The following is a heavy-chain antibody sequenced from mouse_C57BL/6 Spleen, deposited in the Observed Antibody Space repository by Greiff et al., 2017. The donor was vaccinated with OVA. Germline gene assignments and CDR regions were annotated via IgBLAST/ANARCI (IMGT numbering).Heavy chain of an antibody. V-gene: IGHV1-82*01. CDR2: IYPGDGDT. D-gene: IGHD2-5*01. J-gene: IGHJ2*01. Sequence: VQLQQSGPELVKPGASVKISCKASGYAFSSSWMNWVKQRPGKGLEWIGRIYPGDGDTNYNGKFKGKATLTADKSSSTAYMQLSSLTSEDSAVDFCARDYSNYVGFDYWGQGTTLTVSS. CDR1: GYAFSSSW. CDR3: ARDYSNYVGFDY.